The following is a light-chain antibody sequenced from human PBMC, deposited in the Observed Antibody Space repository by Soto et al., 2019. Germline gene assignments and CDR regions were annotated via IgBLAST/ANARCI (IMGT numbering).Light chain of an antibody. CDR2: DAS. J-gene: IGKJ5*01. V-gene: IGKV3-20*01. CDR3: QQYGSSPIT. CDR1: QRVSSSY. Sequence: EIVLTQSPGTLSLSPGERATLSCRDSQRVSSSYLAWYQQKPGQAPRLLIYDASSRATGIPDRFSGSGSGTDFTLTITRLEPEDFAVYSCQQYGSSPITFGQGTRLEIK.